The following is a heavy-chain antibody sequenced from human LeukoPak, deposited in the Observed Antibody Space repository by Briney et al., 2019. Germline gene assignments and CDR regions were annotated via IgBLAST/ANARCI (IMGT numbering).Heavy chain of an antibody. CDR3: ARVGGSDSNYRCFDY. CDR2: IKQDGSEK. CDR1: EFTFSNYW. Sequence: GGSLRLSCATSEFTFSNYWMSWVRQAPGKGLEWVATIKQDGSEKYYVDSVKGRFTISRDNAKNSLFLQMNSLRVEDKAVYYWARVGGSDSNYRCFDYWGRGPLVTVSS. D-gene: IGHD4-11*01. V-gene: IGHV3-7*04. J-gene: IGHJ4*02.